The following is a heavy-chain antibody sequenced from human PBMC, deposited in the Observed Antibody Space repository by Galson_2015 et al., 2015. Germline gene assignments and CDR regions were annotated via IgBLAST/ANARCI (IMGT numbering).Heavy chain of an antibody. CDR2: IYDSGST. CDR3: ARDPAANRYFDY. J-gene: IGHJ4*02. CDR1: GGSLSSGGYF. V-gene: IGHV4-31*03. Sequence: TLSLTRTVSGGSLSSGGYFWTWIREHPGKGLEWIGYIYDSGSTYYNPSLKSRVTISGDTSKNQFSLNLSSVTAADTAVYYCARDPAANRYFDYWGRGTLVTVSS. D-gene: IGHD1-14*01.